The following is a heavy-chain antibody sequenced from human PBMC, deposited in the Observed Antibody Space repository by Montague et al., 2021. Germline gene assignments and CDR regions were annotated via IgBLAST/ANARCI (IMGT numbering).Heavy chain of an antibody. D-gene: IGHD5-24*01. J-gene: IGHJ5*02. CDR3: ARGWQKRFDP. CDR1: GDSVCINDVT. CDR2: TYYRSKWYN. Sequence: CAISGDSVCINDVTWNWIRQSPSRGPEWLGRTYYRSKWYNEYAISVKSRITVNPDTSKNQFSLLLNSVPPEDTAVYYCARGWQKRFDPWGQGTLVTVSS. V-gene: IGHV6-1*01.